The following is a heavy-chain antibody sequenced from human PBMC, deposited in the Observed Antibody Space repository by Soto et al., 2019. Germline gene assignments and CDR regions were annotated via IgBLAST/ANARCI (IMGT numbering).Heavy chain of an antibody. V-gene: IGHV3-64D*06. Sequence: GGSLRLSCSASGFIFSDYAMHWVRLTPGKGLEFVSAISNNGGSTNDAPSVWGRFTISRDDSKNTVYLEMSSLRVEDTAVYYCVKDPSRGGWYGFFLHWGQGTVVTVSS. CDR3: VKDPSRGGWYGFFLH. CDR2: ISNNGGST. CDR1: GFIFSDYA. D-gene: IGHD6-19*01. J-gene: IGHJ1*01.